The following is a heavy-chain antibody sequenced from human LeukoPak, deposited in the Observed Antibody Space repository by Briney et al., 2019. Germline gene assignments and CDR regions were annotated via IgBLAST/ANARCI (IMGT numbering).Heavy chain of an antibody. CDR3: ARARRDGYTGVFDY. J-gene: IGHJ4*02. D-gene: IGHD5-24*01. CDR1: GFTFSTNS. CDR2: ISSSSSYP. V-gene: IGHV3-21*05. Sequence: PGGSLRLSCAASGFTFSTNSINWVRQAPGKGLGWVSYISSSSSYPNSADSVKGRFTSSRDNAKNSLYLQMNSLRAEDTAVYYCARARRDGYTGVFDYWGQGTLVTVSS.